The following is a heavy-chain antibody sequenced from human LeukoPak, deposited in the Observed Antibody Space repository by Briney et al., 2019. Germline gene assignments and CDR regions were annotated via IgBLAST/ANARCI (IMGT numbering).Heavy chain of an antibody. CDR1: GFTFSSYA. D-gene: IGHD1-26*01. CDR2: ISCDGSNK. Sequence: GGSLRLSCAASGFTFSSYAMHWVRQAPGKGLEWVAVISCDGSNKYYADSVKGRFTISRDNSKNTLYLQMNSLRAEDTAVYYCARDVSASYPYYFDYWGQGTLVTVSS. J-gene: IGHJ4*02. CDR3: ARDVSASYPYYFDY. V-gene: IGHV3-30*04.